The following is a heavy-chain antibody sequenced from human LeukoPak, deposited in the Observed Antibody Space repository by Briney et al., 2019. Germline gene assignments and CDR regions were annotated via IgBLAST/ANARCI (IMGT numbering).Heavy chain of an antibody. CDR1: GFTFSSYA. V-gene: IGHV3-23*01. CDR2: ISGSGGIT. J-gene: IGHJ4*02. Sequence: PGGSLRLSCAASGFTFSSYAMSWVRQAPGKGLEWVSAISGSGGITSYADSVKGRFTISRDNAKNSLYLQMNSLRAEDTALYYCARGYYYDSSGNDYWGQGTLVTVSS. D-gene: IGHD3-22*01. CDR3: ARGYYYDSSGNDY.